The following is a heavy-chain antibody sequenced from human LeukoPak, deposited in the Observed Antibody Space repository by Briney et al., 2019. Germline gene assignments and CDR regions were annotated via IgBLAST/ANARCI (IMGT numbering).Heavy chain of an antibody. CDR2: IIPIFGTA. CDR1: GGTFSSYA. CDR3: ARDFYYDSSGYHDGFDY. J-gene: IGHJ4*02. Sequence: WASVKVSCKASGGTFSSYAISWVRQAPGQGLEWMGGIIPIFGTANYAQKFQGRVTMTTDTSTSTAYMELRSLRSDDTAVYYCARDFYYDSSGYHDGFDYWGQGTLVTVSS. D-gene: IGHD3-22*01. V-gene: IGHV1-69*05.